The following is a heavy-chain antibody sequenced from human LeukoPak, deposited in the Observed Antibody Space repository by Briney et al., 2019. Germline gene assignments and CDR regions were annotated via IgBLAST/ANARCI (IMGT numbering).Heavy chain of an antibody. D-gene: IGHD4-17*01. J-gene: IGHJ3*02. CDR1: GFTFSIYA. CDR3: AKDIGYGVGRDAFDI. V-gene: IGHV3-43*02. CDR2: ITSTTSST. Sequence: PGGSLRLSCAASGFTFSIYAMHWVRQAPGKGLEWVSTITSTTSSTSYADSVKGRFTISRDNSKNSLYLQMNSLRTEDTALYYCAKDIGYGVGRDAFDIWGQGTMVTVSS.